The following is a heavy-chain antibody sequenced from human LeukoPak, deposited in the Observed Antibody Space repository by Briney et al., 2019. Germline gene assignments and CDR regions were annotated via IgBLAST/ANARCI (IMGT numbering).Heavy chain of an antibody. D-gene: IGHD2-15*01. V-gene: IGHV4-34*01. J-gene: IGHJ5*02. CDR1: GGSISGYY. CDR2: INQSGST. Sequence: PSETLSLTCTVSGGSISGYYWSWIRQAPGKGLEWIGEINQSGSTNYNPSLKSRVTISVDTSKNQFSLKLSSVTAADTAVYYCATEPGYCSGGRCYGGWFDPWGQGTLVTVSS. CDR3: ATEPGYCSGGRCYGGWFDP.